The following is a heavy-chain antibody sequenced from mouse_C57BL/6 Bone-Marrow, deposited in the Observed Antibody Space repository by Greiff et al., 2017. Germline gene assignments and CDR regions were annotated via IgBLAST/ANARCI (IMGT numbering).Heavy chain of an antibody. CDR3: ALYSNYGAY. J-gene: IGHJ3*01. CDR1: GYTFTSYW. D-gene: IGHD2-5*01. V-gene: IGHV1-69*01. CDR2: IDPSDSST. Sequence: VQLQQSGAELVMPGASVKLSCKASGYTFTSYWMHWVKQRPGQGLEWIGEIDPSDSSTNYNQKFKGKSTLTVDKSSSTAYMQLSSLTSEDSAVYYCALYSNYGAYWGQGTLVTVSA.